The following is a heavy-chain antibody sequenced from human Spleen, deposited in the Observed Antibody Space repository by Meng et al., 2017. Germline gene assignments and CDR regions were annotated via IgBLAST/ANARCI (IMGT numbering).Heavy chain of an antibody. Sequence: QVQLVQSGAEVKKPGASVKVSCKASGYTFTSYGISWVRQAPGQGLEWMGWISAYNGNTNYAQKLQGRVTMTRSTSISTAHMELSSLRSEDTAVYYCARMRSGFDIEYWGQGTLVTVSS. J-gene: IGHJ4*02. CDR1: GYTFTSYG. CDR3: ARMRSGFDIEY. CDR2: ISAYNGNT. D-gene: IGHD3-3*01. V-gene: IGHV1-18*01.